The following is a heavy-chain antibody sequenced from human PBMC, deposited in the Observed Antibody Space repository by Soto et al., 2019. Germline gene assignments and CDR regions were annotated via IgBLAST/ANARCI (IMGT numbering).Heavy chain of an antibody. J-gene: IGHJ5*02. CDR1: GYTFTSYA. V-gene: IGHV1-3*01. D-gene: IGHD6-19*01. CDR3: AGTRSSGWSLRWFDP. Sequence: QVQLVQSGAEVKKPGASVKVSCKASGYTFTSYAMHWVRQAPGQRLEWMGWINAGNGNTKYSQKFQGRVTITRHTSASTAYMELSRLRSEDTAVYYCAGTRSSGWSLRWFDPWGQGNLVTVFS. CDR2: INAGNGNT.